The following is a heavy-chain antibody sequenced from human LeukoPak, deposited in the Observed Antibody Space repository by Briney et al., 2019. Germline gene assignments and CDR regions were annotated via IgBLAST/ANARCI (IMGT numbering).Heavy chain of an antibody. J-gene: IGHJ1*01. D-gene: IGHD1-1*01. CDR3: TRTTFLGSTYFQH. CDR1: GGTFSSYA. CDR2: ISVYNGNT. Sequence: GSSVKVSCKASGGTFSSYAISWVRQAPGQGLEWVGWISVYNGNTHYAQKLQDRVTLTADTSTNTAYMEVRSLRPDDTAVYYCTRTTFLGSTYFQHWGQGTLVTVSS. V-gene: IGHV1-18*01.